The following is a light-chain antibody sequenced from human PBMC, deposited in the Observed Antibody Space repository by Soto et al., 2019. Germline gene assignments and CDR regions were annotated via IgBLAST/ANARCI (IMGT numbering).Light chain of an antibody. J-gene: IGKJ1*01. CDR1: QSISSY. CDR3: QQSYSTPRT. V-gene: IGKV1-39*01. CDR2: AAS. Sequence: DIQMTQSPSSLSASVGYRFTITCRASQSISSYLNWYQQKPGKAPKLLIYAASSLRSGVPSRFSGSGSGTDFTLTISSLQPEDFATYYCQQSYSTPRTFGQGTTVDIK.